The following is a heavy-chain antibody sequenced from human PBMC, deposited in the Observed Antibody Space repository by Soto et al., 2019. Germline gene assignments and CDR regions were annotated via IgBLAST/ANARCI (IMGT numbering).Heavy chain of an antibody. J-gene: IGHJ4*02. CDR1: GYTFTSYD. V-gene: IGHV1-8*01. CDR3: ATWRRGAIDYYFDY. Sequence: ASVKVSCKASGYTFTSYDINWVRQATGQGLEWMGWMNPNSGNTGYAQKFQGRVTMTRNTSISTAYMELSSLRSEDTAVYYCATWRRGAIDYYFDYWGQGTLVTVSS. CDR2: MNPNSGNT. D-gene: IGHD3-16*02.